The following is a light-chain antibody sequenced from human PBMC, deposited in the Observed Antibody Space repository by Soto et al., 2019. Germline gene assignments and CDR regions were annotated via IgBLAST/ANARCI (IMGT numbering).Light chain of an antibody. V-gene: IGLV4-69*01. CDR2: LNSDVSH. CDR1: SGHSNYA. CDR3: QTWGSGIVV. Sequence: QLVLTQSPSASASRGASVKLTCTLSSGHSNYAIAWHQQQSEKGPRYLMKLNSDVSHSKGDGIPDRFSGSSSGAERYLTISSLQSEDEADYSCQTWGSGIVVFGGGTKLTVL. J-gene: IGLJ2*01.